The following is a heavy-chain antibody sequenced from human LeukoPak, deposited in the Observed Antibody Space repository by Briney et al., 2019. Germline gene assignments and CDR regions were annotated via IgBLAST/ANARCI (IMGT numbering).Heavy chain of an antibody. V-gene: IGHV4-59*01. Sequence: PSETLSLTCTVSGVSISTDYWTWVQRPPGKGLEWIGYIHYSGSTSYNPSLKSRVTISVDTSKNQFSLKLTSVTSADTAVYYCARDAGATAYWGQGALVTVSS. CDR3: ARDAGATAY. CDR1: GVSISTDY. J-gene: IGHJ4*02. D-gene: IGHD4/OR15-4a*01. CDR2: IHYSGST.